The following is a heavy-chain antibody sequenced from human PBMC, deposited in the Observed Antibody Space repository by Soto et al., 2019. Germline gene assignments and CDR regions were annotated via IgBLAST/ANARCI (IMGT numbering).Heavy chain of an antibody. V-gene: IGHV1-8*01. Sequence: GASVKVSCKASGYTFTSYDINWVRQATGQGLEWMGWMNPNSGNTGYAQKFQGRVTMTRNTSISTAYMELSSLRSEDTAVYYCARPGYGDYDDAFDIWGQGTMVTVSS. CDR2: MNPNSGNT. CDR1: GYTFTSYD. J-gene: IGHJ3*02. CDR3: ARPGYGDYDDAFDI. D-gene: IGHD4-17*01.